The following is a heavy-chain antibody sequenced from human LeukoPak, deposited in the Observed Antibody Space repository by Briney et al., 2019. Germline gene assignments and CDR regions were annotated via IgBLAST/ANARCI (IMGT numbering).Heavy chain of an antibody. CDR2: INHSGRT. CDR1: GGSFSGYF. Sequence: PSETLSLTCAVYGGSFSGYFWGWIRQPPGKGLEWIGEINHSGRTYYNPSLKSRVTISVDTSKNQFSLNLSSVTAADTAVYYCARDDVVVPAAIHYGMDVWGQGTTVTVSS. CDR3: ARDDVVVPAAIHYGMDV. D-gene: IGHD2-2*01. J-gene: IGHJ6*02. V-gene: IGHV4-34*01.